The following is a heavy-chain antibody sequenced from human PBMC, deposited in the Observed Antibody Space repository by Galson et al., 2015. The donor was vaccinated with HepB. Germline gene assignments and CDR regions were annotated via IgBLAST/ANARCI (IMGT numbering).Heavy chain of an antibody. J-gene: IGHJ5*02. CDR3: ARDKAPPGFGELLPQPTNWFDP. CDR1: GYTFTGYY. Sequence: SVKVSCKASGYTFTGYYMHWVRQAPGQGLEWMGWINPNSGGTNYAQKSQGRVTMTRDTSISTAYMELSRLRSDDTAVYYCARDKAPPGFGELLPQPTNWFDPWGQGTLVTVSS. CDR2: INPNSGGT. D-gene: IGHD3-10*01. V-gene: IGHV1-2*02.